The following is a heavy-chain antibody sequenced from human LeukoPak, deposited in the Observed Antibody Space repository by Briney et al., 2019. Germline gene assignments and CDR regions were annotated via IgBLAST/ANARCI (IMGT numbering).Heavy chain of an antibody. CDR2: ISSSSVYI. J-gene: IGHJ4*02. V-gene: IGHV3-21*01. Sequence: KPGGSLRLSCAASGFTFSSYSMKWVRQAPGKGLEWVSSISSSSVYIDYADSVKGRFTISRDNAKNSLYLQMASLRAEDTAVYYCARDVGKAYFDYWGQGTLVTVSS. CDR3: ARDVGKAYFDY. D-gene: IGHD2-15*01. CDR1: GFTFSSYS.